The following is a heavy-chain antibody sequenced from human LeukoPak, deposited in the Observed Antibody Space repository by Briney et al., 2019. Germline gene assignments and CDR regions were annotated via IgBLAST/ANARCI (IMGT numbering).Heavy chain of an antibody. Sequence: SGTLSLTCAVSGGSISSSNWWSWVRQPPGKGLEWIGEIYHSGSTNYNPSLKSRVTISVDKSKNQFSLKLSSVTAADTAVYYCARGPFTVTMDWFDPWGQGTLVTVSS. CDR1: GGSISSSNW. D-gene: IGHD4-17*01. V-gene: IGHV4-4*02. J-gene: IGHJ5*02. CDR3: ARGPFTVTMDWFDP. CDR2: IYHSGST.